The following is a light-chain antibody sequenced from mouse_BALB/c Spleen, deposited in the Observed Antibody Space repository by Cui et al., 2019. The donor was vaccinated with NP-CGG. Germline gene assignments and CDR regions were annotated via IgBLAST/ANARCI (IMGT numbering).Light chain of an antibody. V-gene: IGLV1*01. CDR3: ALWYSNHWV. CDR2: GTN. Sequence: QAVVTQESALTTSPGETVTLTCRSSTGAVTTSNYANWVQEKPDHLFTGLIGGTNNRAPSVSARFSGSLIGDKAALTITGAQTEDEAIYFCALWYSNHWVFGGGTKLTVL. CDR1: TGAVTTSNY. J-gene: IGLJ1*01.